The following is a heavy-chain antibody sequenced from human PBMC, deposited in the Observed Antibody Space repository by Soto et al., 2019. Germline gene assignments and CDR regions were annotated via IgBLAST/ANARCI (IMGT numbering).Heavy chain of an antibody. CDR3: ASDVVVVVPAAIGDYYYYGMDV. CDR1: GGTFSSYA. CDR2: IIPIFGTA. J-gene: IGHJ6*02. V-gene: IGHV1-69*13. Sequence: SVKVSCKASGGTFSSYAISWVRQAPGQGLEWMGGIIPIFGTANYAQKFQGRVTITADESTSTAYMELSSLRSEDTAVYYCASDVVVVVPAAIGDYYYYGMDVWGQGTTVTVSS. D-gene: IGHD2-2*01.